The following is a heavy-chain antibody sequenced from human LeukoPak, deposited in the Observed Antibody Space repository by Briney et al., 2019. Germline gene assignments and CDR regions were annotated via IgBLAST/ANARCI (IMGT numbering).Heavy chain of an antibody. Sequence: GGSLRLSCAASGFTFSNYAMSWVRQAPGKGLEWVSGISGSAASTYSADSVKGRFTISRDNSKNTLYLQMNSLRAEDTALYYCAKGSIEYCSGGTCYPFDYWGQGILVTVSS. CDR1: GFTFSNYA. CDR3: AKGSIEYCSGGTCYPFDY. D-gene: IGHD2-15*01. J-gene: IGHJ4*02. V-gene: IGHV3-23*01. CDR2: ISGSAAST.